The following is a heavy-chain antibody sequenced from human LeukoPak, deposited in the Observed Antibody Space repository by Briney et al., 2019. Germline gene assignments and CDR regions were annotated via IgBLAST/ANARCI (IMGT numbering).Heavy chain of an antibody. Sequence: PGGSLRLSCAASRFTFSSYSMNWVRQAPGKGLEWVSSISSSSSYIYYADSLKGRFTISRDNAKNSLYLQMNSLRAEDTAVYYCARLYSSGWFYYFDYWGQGTLVTVSS. CDR1: RFTFSSYS. CDR3: ARLYSSGWFYYFDY. J-gene: IGHJ4*02. D-gene: IGHD6-19*01. CDR2: ISSSSSYI. V-gene: IGHV3-21*01.